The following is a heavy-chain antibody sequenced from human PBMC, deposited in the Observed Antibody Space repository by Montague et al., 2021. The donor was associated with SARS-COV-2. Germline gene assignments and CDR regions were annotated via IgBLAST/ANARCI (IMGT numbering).Heavy chain of an antibody. CDR3: VHRFAGFFDY. CDR2: IYGGXED. Sequence: PALVKPTQTLTLPCTFSGFSLSTPEVAVGWIRQPPGKALEWLALIYGGXEDRYGPSLQSRLTITRDTSKSQVVPTMTNMDPVDTATYYCVHRFAGFFDYWGQGILVTVSS. CDR1: GFSLSTPEVA. V-gene: IGHV2-5*05. J-gene: IGHJ4*02.